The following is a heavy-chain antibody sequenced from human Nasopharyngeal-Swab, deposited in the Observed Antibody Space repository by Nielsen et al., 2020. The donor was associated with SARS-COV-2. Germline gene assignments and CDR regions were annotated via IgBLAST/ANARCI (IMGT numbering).Heavy chain of an antibody. D-gene: IGHD2-21*01. J-gene: IGHJ4*02. CDR1: GFTFSSYA. CDR2: ISGSGGST. Sequence: LSLTCAASGFTFSSYAMSWVRQAPGKGLEWVSAISGSGGSTYYADSVRGRFTISRDNSKNTLYLQMSSLRAEDTAVYYCVQEQVRGDCFDYWGQGTLVTVSS. CDR3: VQEQVRGDCFDY. V-gene: IGHV3-23*01.